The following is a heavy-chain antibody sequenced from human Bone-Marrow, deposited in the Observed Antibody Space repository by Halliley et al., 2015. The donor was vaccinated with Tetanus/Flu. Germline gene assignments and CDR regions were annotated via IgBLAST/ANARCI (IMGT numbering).Heavy chain of an antibody. CDR3: VIPSSSLYDSSPHFYFDY. Sequence: QLVQSGGEVKKPGESLKISCQGSGYTFSNYWIGWVRQMPGKGLEWIGIIYPGDSDIRYNPSFLGQVTISVDRSITTAYLQWNSLKASDSAMYFCVIPSSSLYDSSPHFYFDYWGQGTLGSVSP. CDR2: IYPGDSDI. V-gene: IGHV5-51*03. D-gene: IGHD3-3*01. CDR1: GYTFSNYW. J-gene: IGHJ4*02.